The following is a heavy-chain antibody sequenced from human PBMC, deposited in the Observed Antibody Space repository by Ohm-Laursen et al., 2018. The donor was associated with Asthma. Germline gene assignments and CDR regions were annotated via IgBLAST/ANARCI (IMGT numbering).Heavy chain of an antibody. V-gene: IGHV3-21*01. J-gene: IGHJ4*02. CDR1: GFTFSSYS. Sequence: SLRLSCSASGFTFSSYSMNWVRQAPGKGLEWVSSISSSSSYIYYADSVKGRFTISRDNAKNSLYLQMTSLRAEDTAVYYCASEHNDYVWGSQKDYWGQGTLVTVSS. CDR2: ISSSSSYI. D-gene: IGHD3-16*01. CDR3: ASEHNDYVWGSQKDY.